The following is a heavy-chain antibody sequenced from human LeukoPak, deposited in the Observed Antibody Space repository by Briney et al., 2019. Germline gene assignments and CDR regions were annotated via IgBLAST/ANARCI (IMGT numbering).Heavy chain of an antibody. D-gene: IGHD4-17*01. Sequence: PGGSLRLSCAASEFSVGSNYMTWVRQAPGNGLEWVSLTYTGVSPYYADSVKGSFTISRDNSKNTLYLQMGSLRAEDMSVYYCARDLNGDPFRLDYWGQGTLVTVSS. CDR3: ARDLNGDPFRLDY. CDR2: TYTGVSP. V-gene: IGHV3-66*01. CDR1: EFSVGSNY. J-gene: IGHJ4*02.